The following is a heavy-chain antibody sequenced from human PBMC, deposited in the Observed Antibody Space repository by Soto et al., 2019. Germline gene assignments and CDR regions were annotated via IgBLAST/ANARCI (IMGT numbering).Heavy chain of an antibody. J-gene: IGHJ4*02. D-gene: IGHD6-13*01. CDR3: ARLVIAADYYFDY. Sequence: ASVKDSCKVAGLTLAELAMHWVRQAPGKGLEWMGGFDPEDGETIYAQKFQGRVTMTEDTSTDTAYMELSSLRSEDTAVYYCARLVIAADYYFDYWGQGTLVTVSS. V-gene: IGHV1-24*01. CDR1: GLTLAELA. CDR2: FDPEDGET.